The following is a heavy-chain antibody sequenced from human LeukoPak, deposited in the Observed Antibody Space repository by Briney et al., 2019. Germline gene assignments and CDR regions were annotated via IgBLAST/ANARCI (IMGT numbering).Heavy chain of an antibody. Sequence: GSLRLSCAASGFTVSSNYMSWVRQAPGKGLEWVSVIYSGGSTYYADSVKGRFTISRDNSKNTLYPQMNSLRAEDTAVYYCARDNGDYDFWSGYYTSAFDIWGQGTMVTVSS. D-gene: IGHD3-3*01. V-gene: IGHV3-53*01. CDR2: IYSGGST. CDR3: ARDNGDYDFWSGYYTSAFDI. CDR1: GFTVSSNY. J-gene: IGHJ3*02.